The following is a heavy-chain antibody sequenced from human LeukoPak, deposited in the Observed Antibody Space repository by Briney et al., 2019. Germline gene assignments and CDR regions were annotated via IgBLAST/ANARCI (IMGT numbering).Heavy chain of an antibody. CDR1: GVSISSGSYY. D-gene: IGHD3-22*01. CDR2: IYTSGST. V-gene: IGHV4-61*02. Sequence: HSETLSLTCTGSGVSISSGSYYWSWIRQPAGKGLEWIGRIYTSGSTNYNPSLKSRVTISVDTSKNQFSLKLSSVTAADTAVYYCARDSGRSHYYDSSGYYPFWGQGTLVTVSS. J-gene: IGHJ4*02. CDR3: ARDSGRSHYYDSSGYYPF.